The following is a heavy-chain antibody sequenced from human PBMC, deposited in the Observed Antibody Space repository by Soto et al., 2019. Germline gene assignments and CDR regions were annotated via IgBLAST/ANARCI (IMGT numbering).Heavy chain of an antibody. J-gene: IGHJ4*02. CDR3: VRTSLVVAAATREDY. CDR1: GFTFSSYW. V-gene: IGHV3-74*01. Sequence: EVQLVESGGGLVQPGGSLRLSCAASGFTFSSYWMHWLRQAPGNGLVWVSRINSDGSSTSYGDSVKGRFTISRDNAKNTLYLQMNRLRAEDTAVYYCVRTSLVVAAATREDYWGQGTLVTVSS. D-gene: IGHD2-15*01. CDR2: INSDGSST.